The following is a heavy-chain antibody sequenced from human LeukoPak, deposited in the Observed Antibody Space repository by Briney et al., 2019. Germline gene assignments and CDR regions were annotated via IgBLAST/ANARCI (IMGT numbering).Heavy chain of an antibody. V-gene: IGHV1-2*02. CDR2: INPNSGGT. Sequence: ASVKVSCKASGYTFTGYYMHCVRQAPGQGLEWMGWINPNSGGTNYTQKFQGRVTMTRDTSISTAYMELSRLRSDDTAVYYCARVSSYDFWSGYSTRIAAAAPDYWGQGTLVTVSS. D-gene: IGHD3-3*01. CDR1: GYTFTGYY. J-gene: IGHJ4*02. CDR3: ARVSSYDFWSGYSTRIAAAAPDY.